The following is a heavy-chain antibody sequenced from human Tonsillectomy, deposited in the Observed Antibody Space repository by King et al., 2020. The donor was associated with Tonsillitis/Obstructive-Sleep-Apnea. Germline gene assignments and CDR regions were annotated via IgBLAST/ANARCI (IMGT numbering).Heavy chain of an antibody. J-gene: IGHJ4*02. D-gene: IGHD4-17*01. Sequence: VQLVESGGGLEQPGGSLRLSCAASGFTFRSYTMSWVRQAPGKGLEWVSGIRGRGGSTYYADSVKGRFTTSRDNSKPTLYLQRNSLRAEDTAVYYCAKASPNVGGDYGDDHPFDYWGQGIPVTVSS. CDR3: AKASPNVGGDYGDDHPFDY. V-gene: IGHV3-23*04. CDR1: GFTFRSYT. CDR2: IRGRGGST.